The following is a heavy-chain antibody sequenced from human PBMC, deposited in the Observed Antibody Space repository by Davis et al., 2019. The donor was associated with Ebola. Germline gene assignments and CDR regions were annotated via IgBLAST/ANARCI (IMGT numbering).Heavy chain of an antibody. CDR3: ARGYANWFDP. Sequence: SETLSLTCAVQGGSCSGYYWSWIREPPGKGLEWIGEINHSGSTNYNPSLKSRVTISVDTSKNQFSLKLSSVTAADTAVYYCARGYANWFDPWGQGTLVTVSS. J-gene: IGHJ5*02. D-gene: IGHD2-2*01. V-gene: IGHV4-34*01. CDR1: GGSCSGYY. CDR2: INHSGST.